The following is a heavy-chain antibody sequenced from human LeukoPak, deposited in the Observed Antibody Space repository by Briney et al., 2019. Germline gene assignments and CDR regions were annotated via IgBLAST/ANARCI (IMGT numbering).Heavy chain of an antibody. J-gene: IGHJ4*02. CDR1: GFTFSSYS. CDR3: ARKAVYYYDSSGYIDY. CDR2: ISSSSSYI. Sequence: PGGSLRLSCAASGFTFSSYSMNWVRQAPGKGLEWVSSISSSSSYIYYADSVKGRFPISRDNAKNSLYLQMNSLRAEDTAVYYCARKAVYYYDSSGYIDYWGQGTLVTVSS. V-gene: IGHV3-21*01. D-gene: IGHD3-22*01.